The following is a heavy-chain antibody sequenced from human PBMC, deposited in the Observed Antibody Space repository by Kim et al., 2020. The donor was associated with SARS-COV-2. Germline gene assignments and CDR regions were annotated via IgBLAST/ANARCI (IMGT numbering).Heavy chain of an antibody. V-gene: IGHV1-69*01. CDR3: ARDFPITIFGVVPFDP. D-gene: IGHD3-3*01. Sequence: KFQGRVTINADESTSTAYMELSSLRSEDTAVYYCARDFPITIFGVVPFDPWGQGTLVTVSS. J-gene: IGHJ5*02.